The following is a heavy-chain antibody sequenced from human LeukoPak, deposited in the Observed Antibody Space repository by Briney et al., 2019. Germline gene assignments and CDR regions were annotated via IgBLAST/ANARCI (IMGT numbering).Heavy chain of an antibody. V-gene: IGHV1-18*01. J-gene: IGHJ6*03. CDR2: ISAYNGNT. D-gene: IGHD1-26*01. CDR3: ARLNGELLSYYYMDV. Sequence: ASVKVSCKASGYTFTSYGISWVRQAPGQGLEWMGWISAYNGNTNYAQKLQGRVTMTTDTSTSTAYMELRSLRSDDTAVYYCARLNGELLSYYYMDVWGKGTTVTVSS. CDR1: GYTFTSYG.